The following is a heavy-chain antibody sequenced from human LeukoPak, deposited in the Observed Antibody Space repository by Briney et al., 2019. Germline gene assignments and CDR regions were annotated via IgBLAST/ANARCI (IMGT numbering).Heavy chain of an antibody. J-gene: IGHJ4*02. CDR1: GYTLTELP. CDR3: ATRSPYGYYFDY. D-gene: IGHD2-2*03. Sequence: ASVKVSCKVSGYTLTELPMHWVRQAPGKGLEWMGGFDPEDGETIYAQKFQGRVTMTEDTSTDTAYMELSSLRSEDTAVYYCATRSPYGYYFDYWGQGTLVTVSS. CDR2: FDPEDGET. V-gene: IGHV1-24*01.